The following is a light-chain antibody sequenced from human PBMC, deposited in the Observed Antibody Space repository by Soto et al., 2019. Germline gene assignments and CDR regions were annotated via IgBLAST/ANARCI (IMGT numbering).Light chain of an antibody. CDR2: DAS. CDR1: QSISSS. J-gene: IGKJ5*01. V-gene: IGKV3-11*01. Sequence: EIVLTQSPVTLSLSPGERATLSCRASQSISSSLVWYQQKPGQAPRLLVYDASNRATGIPARFSGSGSGTDFTLSISSLEPEDFAVYYCQQRSNWPITFGQGTRLEIK. CDR3: QQRSNWPIT.